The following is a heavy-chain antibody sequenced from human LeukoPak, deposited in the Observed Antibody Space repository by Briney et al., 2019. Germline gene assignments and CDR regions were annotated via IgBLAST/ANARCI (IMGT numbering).Heavy chain of an antibody. D-gene: IGHD1-7*01. J-gene: IGHJ4*02. CDR2: FSSGGSA. Sequence: SETLSLTCIVPGGSISSSSYYWAWIRQSPGKGLEWIGTFSSGGSAYYNPSLTSRVSMSKDTSDNQFSLRLYSVTAADTAVYYCARKQTGTMYDVWGQGTQVTVSS. CDR3: ARKQTGTMYDV. V-gene: IGHV4-39*07. CDR1: GGSISSSSYY.